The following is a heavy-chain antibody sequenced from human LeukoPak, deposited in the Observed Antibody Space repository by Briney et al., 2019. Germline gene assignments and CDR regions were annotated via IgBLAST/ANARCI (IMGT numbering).Heavy chain of an antibody. Sequence: SETLSLTCTVSGGSIIRSSYYWGWIRQPPGKGLEWIGRIYYRGSTYYNPSLKSRVTISVDTSTTQFSLKLSSVTAADTAVYYCARHWGPTPSNWFDPWGQGTLVTVSS. CDR3: ARHWGPTPSNWFDP. V-gene: IGHV4-39*01. J-gene: IGHJ5*02. CDR2: IYYRGST. CDR1: GGSIIRSSYY. D-gene: IGHD3-16*01.